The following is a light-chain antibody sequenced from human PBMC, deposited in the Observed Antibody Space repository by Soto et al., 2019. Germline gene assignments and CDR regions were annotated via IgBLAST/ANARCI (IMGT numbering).Light chain of an antibody. CDR1: SSNIGSKT. V-gene: IGLV1-44*01. J-gene: IGLJ1*01. CDR3: SAWDASLNGHV. CDR2: SNY. Sequence: QSVLTQPPSASGTPGPRVTISCSGSSSNIGSKTVNWYQQLSGTAPKLLIYSNYQRPSGVPDRFSGSKSGTSASLAISGLQSEVEADYYCSAWDASLNGHVFGTGTKVTVL.